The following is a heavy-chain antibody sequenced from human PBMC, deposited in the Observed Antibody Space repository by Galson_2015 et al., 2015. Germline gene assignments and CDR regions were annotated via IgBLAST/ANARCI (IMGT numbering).Heavy chain of an antibody. CDR1: EYTFTHYY. V-gene: IGHV1-2*06. CDR3: AKGGAGPTYFDF. CDR2: INPNSGDT. J-gene: IGHJ4*02. Sequence: SAKVCCKAAEYTFTHYYMHWVRQAPGHGLQWMGRINPNSGDTNYAQNFQGRVTMTRDTSINTAFMELRRLTSDDTALYYCAKGGAGPTYFDFWGPGTLITVSS. D-gene: IGHD1-26*01.